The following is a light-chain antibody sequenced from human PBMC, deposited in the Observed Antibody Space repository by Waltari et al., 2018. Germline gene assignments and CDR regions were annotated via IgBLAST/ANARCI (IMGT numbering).Light chain of an antibody. CDR1: QYVSSSS. V-gene: IGKV3-20*01. Sequence: EIVLTQSPGTLSLSPGERATLSCRASQYVSSSSLAWYQQKPGQAPRLLIYGASSRAPGIPDRFSGSGSGTDFTLTISRLEPEDFVVYYCQQYGTSPPYTFGQGTKLEI. CDR2: GAS. CDR3: QQYGTSPPYT. J-gene: IGKJ2*01.